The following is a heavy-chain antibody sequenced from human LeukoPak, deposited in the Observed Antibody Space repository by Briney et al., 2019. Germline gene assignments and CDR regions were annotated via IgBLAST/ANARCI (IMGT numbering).Heavy chain of an antibody. CDR1: GFTVSSFW. CDR3: VRHNAARAFDI. V-gene: IGHV3-74*03. J-gene: IGHJ3*02. D-gene: IGHD1-1*01. Sequence: GGSLRLSCAASGFTVSSFWMHWVRQAPGKGLVWVSRVSDGGSTTTYADSVKGRFTISRDNAKNTLYLQMNSLRPEDTAVYYCVRHNAARAFDIWGQGTMVIVSS. CDR2: VSDGGSTT.